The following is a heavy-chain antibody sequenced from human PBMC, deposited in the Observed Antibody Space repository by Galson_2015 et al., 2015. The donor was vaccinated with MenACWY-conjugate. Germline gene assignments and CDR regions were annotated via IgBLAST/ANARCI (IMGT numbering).Heavy chain of an antibody. D-gene: IGHD5-12*01. V-gene: IGHV3-33*01. CDR1: GFTFSRYA. CDR2: IWYDGSKT. J-gene: IGHJ4*02. CDR3: FAINSGIDY. Sequence: SLRLSCAASGFTFSRYAMHWVRQAPGKGLEWVAVIWYDGSKTYYADSVKGRFTISRDNSKNTAYLRMNSLRAEDTAIYYCFAINSGIDYWGQGTLVTVSS.